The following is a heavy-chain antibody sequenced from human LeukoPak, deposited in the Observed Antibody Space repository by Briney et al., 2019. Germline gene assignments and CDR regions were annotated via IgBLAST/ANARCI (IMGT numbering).Heavy chain of an antibody. V-gene: IGHV4-39*01. D-gene: IGHD2-2*01. Sequence: PSETLSLTCAVYGGSFSSYYWGWIRQPPGKGLEWIGSIYYSGSTYYNLSLKSRVTISVDTSKNQFSLKLSSVTAADTAVYYCARQIVPDPSQADYWGQGTLVTVSS. J-gene: IGHJ4*02. CDR3: ARQIVPDPSQADY. CDR2: IYYSGST. CDR1: GGSFSSYY.